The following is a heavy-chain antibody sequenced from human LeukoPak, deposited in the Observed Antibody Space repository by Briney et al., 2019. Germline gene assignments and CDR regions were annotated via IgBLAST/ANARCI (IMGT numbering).Heavy chain of an antibody. D-gene: IGHD3-3*01. J-gene: IGHJ6*03. Sequence: SVKVSCKASGGTFSSYAISWVRQAPGQGLEWMGRIIPIFGTANYAQKFQGRVTITTDEFTSTAYMELSSLRSEDTAVYYCARDSTIFGVDRYYYYYMDVWGKGTTVTVSS. CDR2: IIPIFGTA. CDR3: ARDSTIFGVDRYYYYYMDV. CDR1: GGTFSSYA. V-gene: IGHV1-69*05.